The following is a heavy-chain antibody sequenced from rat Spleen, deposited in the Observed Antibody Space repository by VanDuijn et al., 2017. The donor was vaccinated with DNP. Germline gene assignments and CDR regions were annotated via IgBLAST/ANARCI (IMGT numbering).Heavy chain of an antibody. V-gene: IGHV5-20*01. CDR1: GFTLSSSD. CDR2: INSNGGST. CDR3: TTDFERGY. Sequence: EVQLVESGGGLVQPGRSMKLSCRASGFTLSSSDMAWVRQAPKKGLEWVTSINSNGGSTSYRDSVKGRFTISRDNAKSILYLQMDSLRSEDTATYYCTTDFERGYWGQGVMVTVSS. D-gene: IGHD1-11*01. J-gene: IGHJ2*01.